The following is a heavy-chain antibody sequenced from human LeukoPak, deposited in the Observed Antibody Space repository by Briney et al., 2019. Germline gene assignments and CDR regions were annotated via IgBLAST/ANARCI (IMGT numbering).Heavy chain of an antibody. J-gene: IGHJ3*02. D-gene: IGHD3-3*01. Sequence: ASVKVSCKASGGTFSSYAISWVRQAPGQGLEWMGGIIPIFGTANYAQKFQGRVTITADESTSTAYMELSSLRSEDTAVYYCTRGGDAGSGYYFVLGAFDIWGQGTMVTVSS. CDR2: IIPIFGTA. CDR1: GGTFSSYA. CDR3: TRGGDAGSGYYFVLGAFDI. V-gene: IGHV1-69*13.